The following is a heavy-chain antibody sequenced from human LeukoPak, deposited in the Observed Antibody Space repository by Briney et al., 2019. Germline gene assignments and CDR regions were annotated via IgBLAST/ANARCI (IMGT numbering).Heavy chain of an antibody. CDR3: AKDRVEGKQWLAQFDS. J-gene: IGHJ4*02. CDR1: GFIFSSYA. Sequence: GRSLILSCAASGFIFSSYAMYWVRQAPGKGLEWVAVISYDGSNKYYGDSVKGRFTISRDNSKSTLYLQTNTRRVEDAAVYYCAKDRVEGKQWLAQFDSWGQGTLVTVSS. D-gene: IGHD6-19*01. V-gene: IGHV3-30*18. CDR2: ISYDGSNK.